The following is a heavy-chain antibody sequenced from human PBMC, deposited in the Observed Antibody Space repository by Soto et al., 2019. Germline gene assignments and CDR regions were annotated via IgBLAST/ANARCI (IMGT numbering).Heavy chain of an antibody. CDR3: AAHGSGTYFYLDC. J-gene: IGHJ4*02. D-gene: IGHD3-10*01. V-gene: IGHV3-30-3*01. Sequence: QVQLVESGGGVVQPGRSLRLSCAASGFTFSGYAMHWVRQAPGKGLEWVAVISFDGSTKHYADSVKGRFTISRDNSEKTLYLQTNSLRAEAPALYYCAAHGSGTYFYLDCWGQGTLVTVSS. CDR2: ISFDGSTK. CDR1: GFTFSGYA.